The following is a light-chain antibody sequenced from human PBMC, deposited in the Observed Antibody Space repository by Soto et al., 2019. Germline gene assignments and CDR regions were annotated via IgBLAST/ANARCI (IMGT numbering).Light chain of an antibody. CDR1: SSDVGGYNY. Sequence: QSVLTQPASVSGSPGQSITISCTGTSSDVGGYNYVSWYQQHPGKAPKRMIYDVSNRPSGVSNRFSGSKSGNTASLTISGLQAEDEADYYCSSYTSSSTVFGGGTKVTVL. J-gene: IGLJ2*01. CDR2: DVS. V-gene: IGLV2-14*01. CDR3: SSYTSSSTV.